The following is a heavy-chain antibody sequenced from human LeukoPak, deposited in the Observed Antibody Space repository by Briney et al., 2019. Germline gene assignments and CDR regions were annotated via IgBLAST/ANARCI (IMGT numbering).Heavy chain of an antibody. Sequence: GGGLRLSCAASGITLCRHGKKWGRQAPREGVEWGSGISVSGGRTYYADSVKGRFTISRDNSKNTLYLLMNSLRAEDTAVYYCAKDRYHYDSSAFDYWGQGTLVTVSS. CDR1: GITLCRHG. CDR3: AKDRYHYDSSAFDY. CDR2: ISVSGGRT. D-gene: IGHD3-22*01. V-gene: IGHV3-23*01. J-gene: IGHJ4*02.